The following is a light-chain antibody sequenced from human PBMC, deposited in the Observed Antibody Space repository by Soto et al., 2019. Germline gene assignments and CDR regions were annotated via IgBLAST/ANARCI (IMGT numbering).Light chain of an antibody. J-gene: IGLJ1*01. Sequence: SYELTQPPSVSVSPGQTATITCSGDKLGNKYTSWYQQKPGKSPVLIIYQDSRRPSGIPERFSGSNSGNTATLTISGTQAMDEADYYCQAGDSTYVFGTGTKVTVL. V-gene: IGLV3-1*01. CDR3: QAGDSTYV. CDR2: QDS. CDR1: KLGNKY.